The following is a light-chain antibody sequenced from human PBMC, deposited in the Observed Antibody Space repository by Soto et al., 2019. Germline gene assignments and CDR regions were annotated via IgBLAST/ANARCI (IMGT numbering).Light chain of an antibody. CDR1: QSIRSW. J-gene: IGKJ1*01. CDR2: KAS. V-gene: IGKV1-5*03. CDR3: QQYDRYAGWT. Sequence: DIQMTQSPSTLSASVGDRVTITCRASQSIRSWLAWYQQRPGKAPKLLIYKASSLESGVPSRFSGSGSGTEFTLTISSLQPDDFATYYCQQYDRYAGWTFGQGTKVEIK.